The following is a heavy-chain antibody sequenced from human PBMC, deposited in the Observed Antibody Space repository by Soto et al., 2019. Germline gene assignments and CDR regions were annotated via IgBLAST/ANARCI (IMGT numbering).Heavy chain of an antibody. J-gene: IGHJ6*02. D-gene: IGHD1-1*01. CDR2: MNPNSGNT. CDR1: GYTFTSYD. Sequence: GASVKVSCKASGYTFTSYDINWVRQATGQGLEWMGWMNPNSGNTGYAQKFQGRVTMTRNTSISTAYMELSSLRSEDTAVYYCARGIIGQLERLAASNYYGMDVWGQGTTVTVSS. CDR3: ARGIIGQLERLAASNYYGMDV. V-gene: IGHV1-8*01.